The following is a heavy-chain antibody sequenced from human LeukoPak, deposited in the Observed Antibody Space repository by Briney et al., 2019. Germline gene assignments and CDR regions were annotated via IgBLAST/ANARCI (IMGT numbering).Heavy chain of an antibody. D-gene: IGHD6-19*01. J-gene: IGHJ4*02. CDR1: GGSFNVYY. V-gene: IGHV4-34*01. Sequence: SETLSLTCAVYGGSFNVYYWSWIRQPPGKGLEWIGEINHSGSTNYNPSLKSRVTISVDTSKNQFSLKLSSVTAADTAVYYCARDKDSDSSGWSPFDYWGQGTLVTVSS. CDR3: ARDKDSDSSGWSPFDY. CDR2: INHSGST.